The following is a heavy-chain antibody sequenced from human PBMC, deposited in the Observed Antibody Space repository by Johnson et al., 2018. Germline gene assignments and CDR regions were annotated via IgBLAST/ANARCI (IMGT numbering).Heavy chain of an antibody. Sequence: QVQLQESGPGLVKPSQTLSLTCIVSGGSMNRGTYYWTWIRQPAGKGLEWIGRILTTGSTNYSPSLRSRVTISIDASKNQFSLKLSSVTAADTAVYYCARDRWPDSNGYYFKYWGQGTLVTVSS. V-gene: IGHV4-61*02. J-gene: IGHJ4*02. CDR2: ILTTGST. D-gene: IGHD3-22*01. CDR3: ARDRWPDSNGYYFKY. CDR1: GGSMNRGTYY.